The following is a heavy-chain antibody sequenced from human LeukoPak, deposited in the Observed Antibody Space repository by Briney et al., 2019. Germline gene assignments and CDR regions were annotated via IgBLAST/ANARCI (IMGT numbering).Heavy chain of an antibody. CDR2: IDGSGSTI. Sequence: GGTLRLSCAASGFTFSSYEMNWVRPAPGKGLEWVSYIDGSGSTIYFADFVKGRFNISRDNDKNSLFLQMSSLRAEDTAVYYCATTSIAAAVPGCFDYWGQGTLVTVFS. V-gene: IGHV3-48*03. D-gene: IGHD6-13*01. J-gene: IGHJ4*02. CDR1: GFTFSSYE. CDR3: ATTSIAAAVPGCFDY.